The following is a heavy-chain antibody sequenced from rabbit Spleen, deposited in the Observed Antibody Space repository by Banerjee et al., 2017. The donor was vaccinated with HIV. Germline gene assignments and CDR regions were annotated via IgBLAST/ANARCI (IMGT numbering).Heavy chain of an antibody. Sequence: QEQLVESGGGLVQPEGSLTLTCKASGFDFSNKAVMCWVRQAPGKGLEWIACIDAGSSGFTYFASWAKGRFTCSKTSSTTVTLQMTSLTAADTATYFCARDLVAVIGWNFNLWGQGTLVTVS. CDR2: IDAGSSGFT. CDR3: ARDLVAVIGWNFNL. D-gene: IGHD1-1*01. CDR1: GFDFSNKAV. J-gene: IGHJ4*01. V-gene: IGHV1S45*01.